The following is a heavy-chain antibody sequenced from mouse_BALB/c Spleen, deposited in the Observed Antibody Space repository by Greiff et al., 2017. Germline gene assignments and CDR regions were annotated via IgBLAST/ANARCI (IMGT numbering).Heavy chain of an antibody. CDR2: IDPYNGGT. Sequence: EVKLMESGPELVKPGASVKVSCKASGYAFTSYNMYWVKQSHGKSLEWIGYIDPYNGGTSYNQKFKGKATLTVDKSSSTAYMHLNSLTSEDSAVYYCARSYGNYVKTWFAYWGQGTLVTVSA. D-gene: IGHD2-1*01. J-gene: IGHJ3*01. CDR1: GYAFTSYN. CDR3: ARSYGNYVKTWFAY. V-gene: IGHV1S135*01.